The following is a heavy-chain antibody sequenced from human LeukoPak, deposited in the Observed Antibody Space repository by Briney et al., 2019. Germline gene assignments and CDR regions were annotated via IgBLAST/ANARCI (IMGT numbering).Heavy chain of an antibody. V-gene: IGHV4-59*08. CDR1: GGSISSYY. CDR2: IYYSGST. D-gene: IGHD3-22*01. Sequence: SGTLSLTCTVSGGSISSYYWSWIRQPPGKGLEWIGYIYYSGSTNYNPSLKSRVTISVDTSKNQFSLKLSSVTAADTAVYYCARSYDSSGFDYWGQGTLVTVSS. CDR3: ARSYDSSGFDY. J-gene: IGHJ4*02.